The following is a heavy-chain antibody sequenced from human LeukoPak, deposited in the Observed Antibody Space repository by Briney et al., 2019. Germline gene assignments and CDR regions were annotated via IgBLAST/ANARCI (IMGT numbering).Heavy chain of an antibody. V-gene: IGHV4-59*01. CDR1: GGSISGYY. J-gene: IGHJ4*02. Sequence: PSETLSLTCTVSGGSISGYYWSWIRQPPGKGLEWIGYIYYSGSTNYNPSLKSRVTISVDTSKNQFSLKLSSVTAADTAVYYCARSGGRGRTMVRGVIIFNDWGQGTLVTVSS. CDR2: IYYSGST. D-gene: IGHD3-10*01. CDR3: ARSGGRGRTMVRGVIIFND.